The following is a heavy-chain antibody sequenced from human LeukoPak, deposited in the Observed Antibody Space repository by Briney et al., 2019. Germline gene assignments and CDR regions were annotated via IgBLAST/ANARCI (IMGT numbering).Heavy chain of an antibody. V-gene: IGHV3-23*01. CDR2: VSGTGVSA. Sequence: GGSLRLSCAAAGFTLSSSAMSWDRLAPGKGLEWVARVSGTGVSAAYADSVKGRFTISRDNSKNTLYLQMNRLRAEDTAIYYCANDRSNWNDGAWLDPWRQGNLVTVSS. J-gene: IGHJ5*02. D-gene: IGHD1-1*01. CDR3: ANDRSNWNDGAWLDP. CDR1: GFTLSSSA.